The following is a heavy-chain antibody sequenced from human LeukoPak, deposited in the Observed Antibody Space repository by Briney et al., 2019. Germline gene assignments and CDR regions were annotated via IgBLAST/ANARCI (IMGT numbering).Heavy chain of an antibody. CDR1: GYTFTIYA. V-gene: IGHV7-4-1*02. CDR3: ARDNNYYDFWSGYYWSWFDP. D-gene: IGHD3-3*01. Sequence: ASVTVSFKASGYTFTIYAMNWVRQAPGQGLEWMGWINTNTGNPTYAQGFTGRFVFSLDTSVSTAYLQISSLKAEDTAVYYCARDNNYYDFWSGYYWSWFDPWGQGTLVTVSS. CDR2: INTNTGNP. J-gene: IGHJ5*02.